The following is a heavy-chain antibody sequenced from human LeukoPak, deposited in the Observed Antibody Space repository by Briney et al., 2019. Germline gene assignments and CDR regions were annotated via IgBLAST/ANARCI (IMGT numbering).Heavy chain of an antibody. CDR3: AKDAGDCSSTSCSYYYYYYMDV. J-gene: IGHJ6*03. CDR2: IREDGSNK. D-gene: IGHD2-2*01. V-gene: IGHV3-30*02. Sequence: PGGSLRLSCAASGFTFSSYGMHWLRQAPGKGLEGVAFIREDGSNKYYADSVKGRFTISRDNSKNTLDLQMNSLRAEDTAVYYCAKDAGDCSSTSCSYYYYYYMDVWGKGATVTVSS. CDR1: GFTFSSYG.